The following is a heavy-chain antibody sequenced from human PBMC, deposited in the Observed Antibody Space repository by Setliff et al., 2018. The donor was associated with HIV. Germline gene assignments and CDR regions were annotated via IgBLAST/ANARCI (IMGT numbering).Heavy chain of an antibody. CDR3: ARHRDPPGSSWIFYYYYMDL. CDR2: ICDSGST. V-gene: IGHV4-39*01. J-gene: IGHJ6*03. D-gene: IGHD6-13*01. CDR1: GGSISSGIYY. Sequence: SETLSLTCTVSGGSISSGIYYWSWIRQPAGKGLEWLGSICDSGSTSYNPSLSSRLTISVDTSKNQVSLRLSSATAADTGVYYCARHRDPPGSSWIFYYYYMDLWGGGTTVTVSS.